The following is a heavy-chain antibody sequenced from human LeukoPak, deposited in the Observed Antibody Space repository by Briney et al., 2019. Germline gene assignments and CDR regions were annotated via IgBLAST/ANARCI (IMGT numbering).Heavy chain of an antibody. J-gene: IGHJ1*01. V-gene: IGHV4-39*07. CDR1: GGSISRISYS. Sequence: CXVSGGSISRISYSWGWIRQPPGKGLEWIGTIFYSGSTYYNTSLKSRVTISVDTSKNQFSLKLSSVTAGDTDVYXXXRXXXXXXXGLXXHWGQGMXVTVSS. CDR2: IFYSGST. CDR3: XRXXXXXXXGLXXH.